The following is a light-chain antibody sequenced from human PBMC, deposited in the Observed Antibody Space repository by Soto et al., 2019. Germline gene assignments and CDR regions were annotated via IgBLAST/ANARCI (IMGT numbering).Light chain of an antibody. Sequence: QSDLTQPASVSGSPGQSITISCTGTSSDVGAYNFVSWYQHHPGRAPKLIIYEVTIRPSGVSNRFSGSKSGNTASLTISGLQAEDEADYYCSSYTTSAPYVFGSGTKVTVL. V-gene: IGLV2-14*01. J-gene: IGLJ1*01. CDR2: EVT. CDR3: SSYTTSAPYV. CDR1: SSDVGAYNF.